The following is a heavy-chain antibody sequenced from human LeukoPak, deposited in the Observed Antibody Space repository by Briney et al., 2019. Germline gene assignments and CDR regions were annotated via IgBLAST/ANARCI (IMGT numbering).Heavy chain of an antibody. CDR3: ARVSDYYGSGSYLYYYYGMDV. J-gene: IGHJ6*02. CDR1: GGSISSYY. Sequence: SETLSLTCTVSGGSISSYYWSWIRQPPGKGLEWIGYIYYSGSTNYNPSLKSRVTISVDTSKNQFSLKLSSVTAADTAVYYCARVSDYYGSGSYLYYYYGMDVWGQGTTVTVPS. D-gene: IGHD3-10*01. V-gene: IGHV4-59*01. CDR2: IYYSGST.